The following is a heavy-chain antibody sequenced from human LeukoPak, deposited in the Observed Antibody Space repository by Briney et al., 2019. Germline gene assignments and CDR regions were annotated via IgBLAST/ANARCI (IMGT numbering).Heavy chain of an antibody. Sequence: SETLSLTCTVSGGSISSYYWSWIRRPPGKGLEWIGYIYYSGSTNYNPSLKSRVTISVDTSKNQFSLKLSSVTAADTAVYYCARVRYSGSYENYFDYWGQGTLVTVSS. CDR1: GGSISSYY. D-gene: IGHD1-26*01. V-gene: IGHV4-59*01. CDR2: IYYSGST. J-gene: IGHJ4*02. CDR3: ARVRYSGSYENYFDY.